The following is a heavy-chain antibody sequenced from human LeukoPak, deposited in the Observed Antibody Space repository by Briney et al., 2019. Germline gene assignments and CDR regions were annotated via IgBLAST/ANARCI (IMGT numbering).Heavy chain of an antibody. V-gene: IGHV3-23*01. CDR3: AKGSSGWDL. D-gene: IGHD6-19*01. CDR2: ISGDGGNT. J-gene: IGHJ5*02. CDR1: GFIFSSYP. Sequence: GGSLRLSCAASGFIFSSYPMSWVRQAPGRGLQWVSAISGDGGNTYYADSVKGRFTISRDNFKNTLYLQVSSLSAEDTAMYYCAKGSSGWDLWGQGTLVTVSS.